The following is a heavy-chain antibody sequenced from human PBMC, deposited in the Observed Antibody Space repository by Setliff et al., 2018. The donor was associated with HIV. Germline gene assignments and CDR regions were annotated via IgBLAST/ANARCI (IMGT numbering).Heavy chain of an antibody. CDR1: GGSINSTSYY. CDR2: IYHTGST. Sequence: PSETLSLTCTVSGGSINSTSYYWGWIRQPPGNGLEWIGSIYHTGSTYYKPSLKSRVTISVDTSKKQFSLKVSSVTAADTAVYYCARVSRGIFDSWPPCYWGQGTLVTVSS. D-gene: IGHD3-9*01. V-gene: IGHV4-39*07. J-gene: IGHJ4*02. CDR3: ARVSRGIFDSWPPCY.